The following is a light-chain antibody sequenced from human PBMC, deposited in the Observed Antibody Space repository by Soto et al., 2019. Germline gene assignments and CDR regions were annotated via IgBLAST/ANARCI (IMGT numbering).Light chain of an antibody. J-gene: IGKJ1*01. Sequence: EIVLTQSPGTLSLSPWERATLSCRASQSVSSSYLAWYQQKPGQAPRLLIYGASSRATGIPDRFSGSGSGTNFTLTISRLEPEDFAVYYCQQYGSSLRTFGQGTKVDNK. CDR2: GAS. V-gene: IGKV3-20*01. CDR1: QSVSSSY. CDR3: QQYGSSLRT.